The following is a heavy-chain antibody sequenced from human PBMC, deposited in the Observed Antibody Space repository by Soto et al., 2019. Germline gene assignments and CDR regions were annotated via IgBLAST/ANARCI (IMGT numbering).Heavy chain of an antibody. CDR2: LYYSRST. Sequence: SETLSLTCTVSGGSISSYYWRWIRQPPGRGLEWIGYLYYSRSTNYNPSLKGRVTFSVDTSTNQCSLTLSSMTAADTAVYYCALRSLPVLPAYSAQRTPVPVSS. CDR1: GGSISSYY. D-gene: IGHD2-8*02. V-gene: IGHV4-59*01. CDR3: ALRSLPVLPAY. J-gene: IGHJ1*01.